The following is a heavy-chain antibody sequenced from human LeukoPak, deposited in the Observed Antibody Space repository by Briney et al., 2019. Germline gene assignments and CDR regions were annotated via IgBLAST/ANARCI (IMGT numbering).Heavy chain of an antibody. J-gene: IGHJ4*02. Sequence: SETLSLTCAVSGGSISSDNWWSWVRQPPGKGLEWIGEIYHSGSTNYNPSLKSRVTISVDKSKNQFSLKLSSVTAADTAVYYCARAFKSVSEFDYWGQGTLVTVSS. CDR3: ARAFKSVSEFDY. V-gene: IGHV4-4*02. CDR1: GGSISSDNW. CDR2: IYHSGST.